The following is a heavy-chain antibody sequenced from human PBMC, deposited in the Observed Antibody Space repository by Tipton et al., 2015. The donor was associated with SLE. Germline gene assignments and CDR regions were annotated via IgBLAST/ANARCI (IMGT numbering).Heavy chain of an antibody. Sequence: TLSLTCTVSGGSIIHNYWSWIRQPPGKGLEWIGYIYSSGSTNYNPSLKSRATISVDTSKNQFSLRLTSVTAADTAVYYCARGSSSWRGWGQGTLVTVSS. D-gene: IGHD6-13*01. CDR2: IYSSGST. CDR1: GGSIIHNY. V-gene: IGHV4-59*01. J-gene: IGHJ4*02. CDR3: ARGSSSWRG.